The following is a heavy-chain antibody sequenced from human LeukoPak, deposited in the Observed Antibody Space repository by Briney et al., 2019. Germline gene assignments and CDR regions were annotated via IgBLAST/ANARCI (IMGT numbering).Heavy chain of an antibody. D-gene: IGHD6-13*01. CDR1: GFTSSSYS. Sequence: GGSLRLSCAASGFTSSSYSMNRVRQAPGKGLEWVSSISSSSSYIYYADSVKGRFTISRDNAKNSLYLQMNSLRAEDTAVYYCARSIAAAGTENWFDPWGQGTLVTVSS. CDR3: ARSIAAAGTENWFDP. J-gene: IGHJ5*02. CDR2: ISSSSSYI. V-gene: IGHV3-21*01.